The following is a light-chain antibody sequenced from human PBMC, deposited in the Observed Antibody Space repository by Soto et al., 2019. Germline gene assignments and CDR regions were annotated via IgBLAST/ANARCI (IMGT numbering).Light chain of an antibody. CDR2: GAS. CDR1: QSVSNTY. CDR3: QQHGTSPELT. J-gene: IGKJ4*01. Sequence: EIVLTQSPGTLSLSPGERATLSCRASQSVSNTYLVWYQQKPGQAPRLLISGASSRATGIPDRFSGGGSGTDFSLTISRLEPEDFAVYYCQQHGTSPELTFGGGTRVEIK. V-gene: IGKV3-20*01.